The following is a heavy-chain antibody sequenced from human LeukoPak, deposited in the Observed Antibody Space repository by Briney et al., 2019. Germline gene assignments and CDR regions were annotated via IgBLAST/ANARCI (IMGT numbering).Heavy chain of an antibody. CDR3: AKDAHKYYYDSSGYTFDY. V-gene: IGHV3-23*01. CDR1: GFTFSSYA. CDR2: ISGSGGST. J-gene: IGHJ4*02. Sequence: GGSLRLSCAASGFTFSSYAMSWVRQAPGKGLEWVSAISGSGGSTYYADSVKGRFTISRDNSKNTLYLQMNSLRAEDTAVYYCAKDAHKYYYDSSGYTFDYWGQGTLVTVSS. D-gene: IGHD3-22*01.